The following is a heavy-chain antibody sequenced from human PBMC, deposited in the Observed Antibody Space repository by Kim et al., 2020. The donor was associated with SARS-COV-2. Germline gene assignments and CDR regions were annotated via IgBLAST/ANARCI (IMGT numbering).Heavy chain of an antibody. CDR3: ARRDPSTRSIDY. CDR2: T. J-gene: IGHJ4*02. Sequence: TTYSTAFQGQVTISADKSINTAYLQWSSLKASDIGMYYCARRDPSTRSIDYWGQGTLVTVSS. D-gene: IGHD6-6*01. V-gene: IGHV5-51*01.